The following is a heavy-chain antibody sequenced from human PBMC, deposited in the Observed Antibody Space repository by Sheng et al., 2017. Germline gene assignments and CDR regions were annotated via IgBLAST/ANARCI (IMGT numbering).Heavy chain of an antibody. CDR3: ARDPVGTAILDY. D-gene: IGHD2-21*02. J-gene: IGHJ4*02. CDR2: ISYDGSNK. Sequence: QVQLVESGGGVVQPGRSLRLSCAASGFTFSSYAMHWVRQAPGKGLEWVAVISYDGSNKYYADSVKGRFTISRDNSKNTLYLQMNSLRAEDTAVYYCARDPVGTAILDYWGQGTLVTVSS. V-gene: IGHV3-30-3*01. CDR1: GFTFSSYA.